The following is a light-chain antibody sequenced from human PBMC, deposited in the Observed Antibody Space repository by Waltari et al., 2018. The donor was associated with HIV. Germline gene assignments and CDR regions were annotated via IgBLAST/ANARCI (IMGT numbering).Light chain of an antibody. CDR1: NIGSKS. V-gene: IGLV3-21*04. CDR2: DDS. J-gene: IGLJ1*01. CDR3: QVWDSSSDPYV. Sequence: SYVLTLPPSVSVAPGKTARITCGGNNIGSKSVHWYQQKPGQAPVLVIDDDSDRPSGIPERFSRSNSGNTATLTISRVEAGDEADYYCQVWDSSSDPYVFGTGTKVTVL.